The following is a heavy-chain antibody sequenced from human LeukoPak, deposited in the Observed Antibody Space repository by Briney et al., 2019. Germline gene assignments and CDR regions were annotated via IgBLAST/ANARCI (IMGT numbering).Heavy chain of an antibody. V-gene: IGHV3-7*01. CDR3: ASAAGWESAY. Sequence: GGPLRLSCAASGTTFDSHYMTWVRQTPEKGLEWVANINQDGSEKNYVDSVKGRFTISRDNAKKSLYLQMNSLRAEDTAVYYCASAAGWESAYWGQGTLVTVSS. J-gene: IGHJ4*02. CDR2: INQDGSEK. CDR1: GTTFDSHY. D-gene: IGHD1-26*01.